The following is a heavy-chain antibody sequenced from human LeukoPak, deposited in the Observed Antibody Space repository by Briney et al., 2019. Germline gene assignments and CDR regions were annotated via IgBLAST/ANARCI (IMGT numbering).Heavy chain of an antibody. J-gene: IGHJ3*02. CDR3: ASRSITRRVGFDI. CDR1: GGSISSYY. D-gene: IGHD3-22*01. Sequence: SETLSLTCTVSGGSISSYYWSWIRQPPGKGLEWIGYIYYSGSTNYNPSLKSRVTISVDTSKNQFSLKLSSVTAADTAVYYCASRSITRRVGFDIWGQGTMVTVSS. CDR2: IYYSGST. V-gene: IGHV4-59*08.